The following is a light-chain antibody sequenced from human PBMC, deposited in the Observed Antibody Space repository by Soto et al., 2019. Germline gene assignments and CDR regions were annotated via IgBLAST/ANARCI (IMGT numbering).Light chain of an antibody. CDR2: KVS. Sequence: DVVMTQSPLSLPVTLGQAASISCRSSQSLVHSDGNTYLSWFQQRPCQSPRRLIYKVSDRDSGVPDRISGSGSGTDFTLQISRVEAEDVGNWYCMQGTQRPPTFGQGTKVEIK. J-gene: IGKJ1*01. CDR3: MQGTQRPPT. V-gene: IGKV2-30*02. CDR1: QSLVHSDGNTY.